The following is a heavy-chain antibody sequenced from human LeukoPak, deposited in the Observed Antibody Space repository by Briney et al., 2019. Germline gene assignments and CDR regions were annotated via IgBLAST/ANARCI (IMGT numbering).Heavy chain of an antibody. CDR1: GYTFNNHY. D-gene: IGHD1-14*01. CDR2: IIPIFGTA. CDR3: ARDSTDY. V-gene: IGHV1-69*13. J-gene: IGHJ4*02. Sequence: SVKVSCKASGYTFNNHYMYWVRQVPGQGLEWMGGIIPIFGTANYAQKFQGRVTITADESTSTAYMELSSLRSEDTAVYYCARDSTDYWGQGTLVTVSS.